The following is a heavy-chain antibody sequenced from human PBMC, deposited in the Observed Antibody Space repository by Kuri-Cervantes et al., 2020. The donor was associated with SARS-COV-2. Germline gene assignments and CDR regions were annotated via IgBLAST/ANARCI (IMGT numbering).Heavy chain of an antibody. CDR2: MNPNSGNT. CDR3: ARDPTYYDFWSGYSRGNWFDP. D-gene: IGHD3-3*01. Sequence: ASVKVSCKASGYTFTSYGINWVRQATGQGLEWMGWMNPNSGNTGYAQKFQGRVTMTRDTSISTAYMELSRLRSDDTAVYYCARDPTYYDFWSGYSRGNWFDPWGQGTLVTVSS. CDR1: GYTFTSYG. J-gene: IGHJ5*02. V-gene: IGHV1-8*02.